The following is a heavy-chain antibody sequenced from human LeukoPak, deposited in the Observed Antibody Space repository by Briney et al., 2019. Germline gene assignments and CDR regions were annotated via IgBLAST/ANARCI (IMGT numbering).Heavy chain of an antibody. Sequence: GGSLRLSCAASGFTFSTYAMSWVRQAPGKGLEWVSGISASGGSTYYADSVKGRFTISRDNSKNTLYLQMNSLRVEDTAVHYCAQASADPDLIWGNEFDSWGRGTLVTVSS. V-gene: IGHV3-23*01. J-gene: IGHJ4*02. D-gene: IGHD3-16*01. CDR3: AQASADPDLIWGNEFDS. CDR1: GFTFSTYA. CDR2: ISASGGST.